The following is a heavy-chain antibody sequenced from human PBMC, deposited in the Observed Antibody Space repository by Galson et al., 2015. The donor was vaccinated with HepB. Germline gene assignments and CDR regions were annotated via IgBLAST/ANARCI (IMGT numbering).Heavy chain of an antibody. CDR3: ARGGRIAAAGTLY. CDR2: ISSSSSYI. CDR1: GFTFSSYS. V-gene: IGHV3-21*01. J-gene: IGHJ4*02. Sequence: SLRLSCAASGFTFSSYSMNWVRQAPGKGLEWVSSISSSSSYIYYADSVKGRFTISRDNAKNSLYLQMNSLRAEDTAVYYCARGGRIAAAGTLYWGQGTLVTVSS. D-gene: IGHD6-13*01.